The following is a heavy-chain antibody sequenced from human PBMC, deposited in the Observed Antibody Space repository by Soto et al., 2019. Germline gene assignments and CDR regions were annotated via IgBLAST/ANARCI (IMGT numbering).Heavy chain of an antibody. V-gene: IGHV3-30*03. CDR1: GFAFSSYG. D-gene: IGHD5-18*01. Sequence: QAQLVESGGGVVQPGRSLRLSCAASGFAFSSYGMHWVRQAPGTGLEWVAVISYDGSLQHYANSVKGRFTISRDNSKNMVLLQMGSLRAEDMAVYYCVSDRGYGHASVPYSWGQGTLVSVSS. J-gene: IGHJ4*02. CDR2: ISYDGSLQ. CDR3: VSDRGYGHASVPYS.